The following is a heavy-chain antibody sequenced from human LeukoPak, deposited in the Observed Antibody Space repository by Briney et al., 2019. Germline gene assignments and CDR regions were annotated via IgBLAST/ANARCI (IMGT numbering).Heavy chain of an antibody. Sequence: SETLSLTCAVSGYSISSGYYWGWIRQPPGKGLEWIGGIYHSGSTYYNPSLKSRVTISVDTSKNQFSLKLSSVTAADTAVCYCARLGLTPFDYWGQGTLVTVPS. D-gene: IGHD7-27*01. J-gene: IGHJ4*02. CDR2: IYHSGST. CDR3: ARLGLTPFDY. CDR1: GYSISSGYY. V-gene: IGHV4-38-2*01.